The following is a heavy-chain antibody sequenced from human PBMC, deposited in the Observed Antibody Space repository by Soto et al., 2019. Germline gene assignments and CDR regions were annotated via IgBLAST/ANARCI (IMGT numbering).Heavy chain of an antibody. D-gene: IGHD5-12*01. V-gene: IGHV3-7*01. CDR3: ARESLAIVATIGELDY. Sequence: EVRLVESGGGLVQPGGSLRLSCAASGFTFSSYWMNWVRQAPGKGLEWVANIKEDGSEKYHIDSVKGRFTISRDNAKNSLYLQMNSLRAEDTAVYYCARESLAIVATIGELDYWGQGTLVTVSS. CDR1: GFTFSSYW. J-gene: IGHJ4*02. CDR2: IKEDGSEK.